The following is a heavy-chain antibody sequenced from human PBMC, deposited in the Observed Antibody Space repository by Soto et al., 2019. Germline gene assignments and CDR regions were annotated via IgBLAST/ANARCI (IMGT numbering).Heavy chain of an antibody. V-gene: IGHV1-24*01. D-gene: IGHD3-22*01. CDR1: GYTLTELS. J-gene: IGHJ3*02. CDR3: ATPTGRYYDSSGYYGPVAFDI. Sequence: ASVKVSCKVSGYTLTELSMHWVRQAPGKGLEWMGGFDPEDGETIYAQKFQGRVTMTEDTSTDTAYMELSSMRSEDTAVYYCATPTGRYYDSSGYYGPVAFDIWGQGEMVTVSS. CDR2: FDPEDGET.